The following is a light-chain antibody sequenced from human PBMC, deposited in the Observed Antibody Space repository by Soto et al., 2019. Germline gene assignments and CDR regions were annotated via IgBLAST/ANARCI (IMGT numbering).Light chain of an antibody. CDR3: SSYTSSSTLV. V-gene: IGLV2-14*01. J-gene: IGLJ1*01. CDR1: SNDVGGYNY. Sequence: QSVLTQPASVSGSPGQSITISCTGTSNDVGGYNYVSWYQQHPGKAPKLMIYDVSNRPSGVSNRFSGSKSGNTASLTISGLQAEDEADYYCSSYTSSSTLVFGTGTKVNVL. CDR2: DVS.